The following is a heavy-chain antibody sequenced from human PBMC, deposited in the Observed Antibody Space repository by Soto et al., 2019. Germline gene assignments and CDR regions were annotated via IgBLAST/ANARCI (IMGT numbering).Heavy chain of an antibody. CDR3: AREDGYRGGDAFDI. V-gene: IGHV3-66*01. Sequence: WRSLRLSCAASGFTVSSNYMSWVSQAPGKGLEWVSVIYSGGSTYYADSVKGRFTISRDNSKNTLYLQMNSLRAEDTAVYYCAREDGYRGGDAFDIWGQGTMVTVSS. CDR2: IYSGGST. CDR1: GFTVSSNY. J-gene: IGHJ3*02. D-gene: IGHD5-12*01.